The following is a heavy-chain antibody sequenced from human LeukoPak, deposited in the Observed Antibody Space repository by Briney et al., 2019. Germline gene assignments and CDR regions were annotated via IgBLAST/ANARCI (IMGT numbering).Heavy chain of an antibody. V-gene: IGHV1-46*03. J-gene: IGHJ5*02. CDR2: INPSGGST. CDR1: GYTFTSYY. Sequence: ASVKVPCMASGYTFTSYYMHWVRQAPGQGLEWMGIINPSGGSTSYAQKFQGRVTMTRDTSTSTVYMELSSLRSEDTAVYYCARGHPRYNWFDPWGQGTLVTVSS. CDR3: ARGHPRYNWFDP.